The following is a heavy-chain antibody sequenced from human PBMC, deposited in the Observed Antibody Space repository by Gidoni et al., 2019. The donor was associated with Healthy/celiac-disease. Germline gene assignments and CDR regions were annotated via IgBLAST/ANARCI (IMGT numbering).Heavy chain of an antibody. CDR2: INHSGST. D-gene: IGHD2-2*01. J-gene: IGHJ4*02. Sequence: QVQLQQWVAGLFQPSEALSLTCAVYGGSFIGSYWRWIRQPPGKGLEWIREINHSGSTTYNRSRKRRVTISVDTSKNQFSWKLSSVTAADTAVYYCARGQWSVNLIVVVPAAMLGLDYWGQGTLVTVSS. CDR3: ARGQWSVNLIVVVPAAMLGLDY. CDR1: GGSFIGSY. V-gene: IGHV4-34*01.